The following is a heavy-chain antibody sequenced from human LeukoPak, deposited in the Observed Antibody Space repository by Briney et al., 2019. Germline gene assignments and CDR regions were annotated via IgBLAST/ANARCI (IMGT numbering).Heavy chain of an antibody. Sequence: PGGSLRLSCAASGLTFSTYSMNWVRQAPGKGLEWVASISSSSAYFFSADSVKGRFSISRDNANNSLYLQMNSLRADDTAVYYCARDPGGGEIHFDYCGQGTLVTVSS. J-gene: IGHJ4*02. CDR1: GLTFSTYS. CDR3: ARDPGGGEIHFDY. V-gene: IGHV3-21*01. CDR2: ISSSSAYF. D-gene: IGHD3-16*01.